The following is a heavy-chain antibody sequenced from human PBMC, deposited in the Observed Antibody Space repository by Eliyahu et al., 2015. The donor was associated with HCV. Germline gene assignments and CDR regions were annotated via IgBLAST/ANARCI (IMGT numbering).Heavy chain of an antibody. V-gene: IGHV4-38-2*02. D-gene: IGHD4-17*01. CDR3: ARDWAVTYPYYYYYGMDV. CDR2: IYHSGST. J-gene: IGHJ6*02. Sequence: QVQLQESGPGLVKPSETLSLTCTVSGYSISSGYYWGWIRQPPGKGLGWIGSIYHSGSTYYNPSLKSRVTISVDTSKNQFSLKLSSVTAADTAVYYCARDWAVTYPYYYYYGMDVWGQGTTVTVSS. CDR1: GYSISSGYY.